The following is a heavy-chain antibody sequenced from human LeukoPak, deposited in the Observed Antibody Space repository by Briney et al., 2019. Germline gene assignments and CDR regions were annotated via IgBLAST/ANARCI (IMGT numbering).Heavy chain of an antibody. CDR3: ARDPLSSSSFDL. V-gene: IGHV3-48*01. D-gene: IGHD6-13*01. J-gene: IGHJ4*02. CDR2: ISSRSATI. Sequence: GRSLRLSCAASGFTFSIYEMNWVRQAPGKGLEWVSYISSRSATIYYADSVKGRFTISRDNAKNSLYLQMNSLRAEDTAVYYCARDPLSSSSFDLWGQGTLVTVSS. CDR1: GFTFSIYE.